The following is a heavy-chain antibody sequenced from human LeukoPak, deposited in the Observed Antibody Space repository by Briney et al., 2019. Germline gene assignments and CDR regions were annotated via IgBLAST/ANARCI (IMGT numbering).Heavy chain of an antibody. D-gene: IGHD6-6*01. J-gene: IGHJ3*02. V-gene: IGHV4-61*08. CDR3: ARSSSPPYDAFDI. CDR2: IYHSGST. Sequence: SETLSLTCTVSGGSISSGGYYWSWIRQPPGKGLEWIGYIYHSGSTNYNPSLKSRVTISVDTSKNQFSLKLSSVTAADTAVYYCARSSSPPYDAFDIWGQGTMVTVSS. CDR1: GGSISSGGYY.